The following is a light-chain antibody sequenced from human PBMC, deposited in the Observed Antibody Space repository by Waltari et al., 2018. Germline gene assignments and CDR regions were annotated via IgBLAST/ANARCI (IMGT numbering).Light chain of an antibody. CDR2: QDA. V-gene: IGLV3-1*01. Sequence: SYELTQPSSVSVSPGQTANITCSGDNLENKYVSWYQQRPGQSPVLVIYQDAKRPSVIPGRFSGSNSGNTATLTISGTQAMDEADYYCQAWDSSTPWVFGGGTKVTVL. CDR3: QAWDSSTPWV. CDR1: NLENKY. J-gene: IGLJ3*02.